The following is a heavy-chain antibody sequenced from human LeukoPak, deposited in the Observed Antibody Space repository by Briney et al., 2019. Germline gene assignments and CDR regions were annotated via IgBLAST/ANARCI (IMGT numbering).Heavy chain of an antibody. V-gene: IGHV4-59*08. J-gene: IGHJ3*02. D-gene: IGHD3-10*01. CDR1: GGSFSNYY. CDR3: ARHPPSSAGAYDI. CDR2: IYYSGST. Sequence: SETLSLTCTVSGGSFSNYYWSWVRQSPGKGLEWIGYIYYSGSTNYNPSLKSRVTISLDSSKNHFPLSLSSVTAADTAVYYCARHPPSSAGAYDIWGQGTMVTVSS.